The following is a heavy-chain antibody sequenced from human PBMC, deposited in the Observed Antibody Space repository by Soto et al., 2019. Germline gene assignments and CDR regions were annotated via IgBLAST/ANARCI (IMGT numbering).Heavy chain of an antibody. CDR2: INHSGST. CDR1: GVSFSGYY. D-gene: IGHD3-3*01. V-gene: IGHV4-34*01. CDR3: ARGVSNYDFWSGYSHYYYYMDV. J-gene: IGHJ6*03. Sequence: PSETLSLTCAVYGVSFSGYYWSWIRQPPGKGLEWIGEINHSGSTNYNPSLKSRVTISVDTSKSQFSLKLSSVTAADTAIYYCARGVSNYDFWSGYSHYYYYMDVWGKGTTVTVSS.